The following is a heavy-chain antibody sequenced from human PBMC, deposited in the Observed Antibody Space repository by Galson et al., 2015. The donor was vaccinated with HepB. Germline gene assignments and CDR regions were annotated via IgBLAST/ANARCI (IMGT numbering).Heavy chain of an antibody. V-gene: IGHV1-2*06. CDR1: GYTFTGYY. CDR2: INPNSGGT. CDR3: ALEYCSSTSCYGPLAG. D-gene: IGHD2-2*01. Sequence: SVKVSCKASGYTFTGYYMHWVRQAPGQGLEWMGRINPNSGGTNYAQKFQGRVTMTRDTSISTAYMELSRLRSDDTAVYYCALEYCSSTSCYGPLAGWGQGTLVTVSS. J-gene: IGHJ4*02.